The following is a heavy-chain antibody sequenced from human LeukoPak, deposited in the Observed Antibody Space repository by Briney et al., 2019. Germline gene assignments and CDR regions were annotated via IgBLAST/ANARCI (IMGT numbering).Heavy chain of an antibody. V-gene: IGHV4-34*01. D-gene: IGHD3-22*01. J-gene: IGHJ6*03. CDR3: TRGSIAYYYMDV. Sequence: PSETLSLTCAVYGGSFSGYYWSWIRQPPGKGLEWIGEINHSGSTNYNPSLKSRITISVDTSKNQFSLKLSSVTAADTAVYYCTRGSIAYYYMDVWGKGTTVTISS. CDR2: INHSGST. CDR1: GGSFSGYY.